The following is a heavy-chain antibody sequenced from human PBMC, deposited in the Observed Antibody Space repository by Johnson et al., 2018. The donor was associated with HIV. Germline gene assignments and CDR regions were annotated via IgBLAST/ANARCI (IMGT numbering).Heavy chain of an antibody. J-gene: IGHJ3*02. CDR2: ISYDGSNK. CDR3: ARDQGYNGFEPDAFDI. V-gene: IGHV3-30*14. Sequence: QVQLVESGGGVVQPGRSLRLSCAASGFTFSSYAMHWVRQAPGKGLEWVAVISYDGSNKYYADSVKGRFTISRDNSKNTLYLQMNSRRAGDTAVYYCARDQGYNGFEPDAFDIWGRGTMVTVSS. D-gene: IGHD5-12*01. CDR1: GFTFSSYA.